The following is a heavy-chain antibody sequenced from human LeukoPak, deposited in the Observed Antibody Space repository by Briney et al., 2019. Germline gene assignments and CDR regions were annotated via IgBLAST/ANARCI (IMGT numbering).Heavy chain of an antibody. D-gene: IGHD3-22*01. J-gene: IGHJ4*02. CDR1: GFTLSTYN. V-gene: IGHV3-48*01. CDR2: FSGSGSDV. Sequence: GGSLSLTCAAPGFTLSTYNMNWVGQTPGKGRKCVSSFSGSGSDVYYAESVMGRFTLSRDNAKNSLYLQMNSLRAEDTGVYYCARDPVLFDNTGYYFDSWGQGTLVTVSS. CDR3: ARDPVLFDNTGYYFDS.